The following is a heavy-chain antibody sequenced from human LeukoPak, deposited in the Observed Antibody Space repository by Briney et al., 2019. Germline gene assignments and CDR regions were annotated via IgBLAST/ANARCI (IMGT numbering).Heavy chain of an antibody. V-gene: IGHV1-18*01. CDR2: ISPFNGHT. J-gene: IGHJ4*02. D-gene: IGHD2-2*01. Sequence: ASVKVSCKASGYTFTSYGISWVRQAPGQGLEWMGWISPFNGHTNYAQKLQGRVTMTTDTSTSTAYMELRSLRSDDTAVYYCARDLAGTIVVEPAAGDYWGQGTLVTVSS. CDR1: GYTFTSYG. CDR3: ARDLAGTIVVEPAAGDY.